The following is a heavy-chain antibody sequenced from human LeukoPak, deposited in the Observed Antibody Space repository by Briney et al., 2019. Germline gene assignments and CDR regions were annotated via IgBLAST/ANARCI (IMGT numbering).Heavy chain of an antibody. Sequence: GGSLRLSCAASGFTFSSYAMTWVRQAPGKGLEWVSLISGSGGPTYYADSVKGRFTISRDNSKNTLYLQMNSLRAEDTAVYYCTKGTIWLPFDYWGQGTLVTVSS. D-gene: IGHD5-18*01. V-gene: IGHV3-23*01. CDR1: GFTFSSYA. CDR2: ISGSGGPT. J-gene: IGHJ4*02. CDR3: TKGTIWLPFDY.